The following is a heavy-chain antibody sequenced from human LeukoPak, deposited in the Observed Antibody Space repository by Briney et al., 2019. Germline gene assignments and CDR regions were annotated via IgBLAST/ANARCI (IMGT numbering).Heavy chain of an antibody. J-gene: IGHJ6*02. CDR3: ARGPARDYDFWSGWPVRYYYYGMDV. V-gene: IGHV4-31*03. D-gene: IGHD3-3*01. CDR2: IYYSGST. CDR1: GGSISSGGYY. Sequence: SQTLSLTCTVSGGSISSGGYYWSWIRQHPGKGLEWIGYIYYSGSTYYNPSLKSRVTISVDTSKNQFSLKLSSVTAADTAVYYCARGPARDYDFWSGWPVRYYYYGMDVWGQGTTVTVSS.